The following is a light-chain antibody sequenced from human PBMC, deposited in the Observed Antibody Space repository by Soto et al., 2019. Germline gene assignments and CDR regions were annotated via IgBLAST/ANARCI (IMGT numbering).Light chain of an antibody. CDR1: SSDVGGYNY. CDR3: NSYAGSNNFL. CDR2: EVS. V-gene: IGLV2-8*01. J-gene: IGLJ1*01. Sequence: QSALTQPPSASGSPGQSVTISCTGTSSDVGGYNYVSWYQQHPGKAPKLMIYEVSKRPSGVPDRFSGSKSGNTASLTVSGLQADDEDDYYCNSYAGSNNFLFGTGTKLTVL.